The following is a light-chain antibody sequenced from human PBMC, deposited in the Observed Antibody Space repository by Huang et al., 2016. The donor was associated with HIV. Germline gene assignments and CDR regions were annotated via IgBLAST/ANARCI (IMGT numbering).Light chain of an antibody. J-gene: IGKJ4*01. CDR3: QQRSNWPLALT. CDR2: DAS. V-gene: IGKV3-11*01. CDR1: QSVSSY. Sequence: EIVLTQSPATLSLSPGERATLSCRASQSVSSYLAWSQQKPGQAPRLLIYDASNRATGIPARFSGSGSVTDFTLTISSLEPEDFAVYYCQQRSNWPLALTFGGGTKVEIK.